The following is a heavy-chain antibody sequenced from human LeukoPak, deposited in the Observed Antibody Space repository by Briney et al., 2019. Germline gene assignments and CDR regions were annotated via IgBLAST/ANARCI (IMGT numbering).Heavy chain of an antibody. CDR2: INHSGST. Sequence: SETLSLTCAVCGGSFSGYYWSWIRQPPGKGLEWIGEINHSGSTNYNPSLKSRVTISVDTSKNQFSLKLSSVTAADTAVYYCARGRIAAAGRNWFDPWGQGTLVTVSS. J-gene: IGHJ5*02. V-gene: IGHV4-34*01. D-gene: IGHD6-13*01. CDR3: ARGRIAAAGRNWFDP. CDR1: GGSFSGYY.